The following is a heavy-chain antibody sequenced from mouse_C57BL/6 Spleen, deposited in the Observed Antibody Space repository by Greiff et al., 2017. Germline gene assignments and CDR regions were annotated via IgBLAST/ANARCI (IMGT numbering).Heavy chain of an antibody. Sequence: QVQLKESGPELVKPGASVKISCKASGYAFSSSWMNWVKQRPGKGLEWIGRIYPGDGDTNYNGKFKGKATLTADKSSSTAYMQLSSLTSEDSAVYFCARRRDYYGSSYGVNAMDYWGQGTSVTVSS. V-gene: IGHV1-82*01. J-gene: IGHJ4*01. CDR1: GYAFSSSW. CDR2: IYPGDGDT. CDR3: ARRRDYYGSSYGVNAMDY. D-gene: IGHD1-1*01.